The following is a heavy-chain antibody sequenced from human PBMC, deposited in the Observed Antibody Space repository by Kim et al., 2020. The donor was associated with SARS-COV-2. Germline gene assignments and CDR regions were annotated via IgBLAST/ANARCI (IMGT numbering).Heavy chain of an antibody. J-gene: IGHJ6*02. Sequence: GGSLRLSCSASGFTFSSYAMHWVRQAPGKGLEYVSAISSNGGSTYYADSVKGRFTISRDNSKNTLYLQMSSLRAEDTAVYYCVKENPVFSGWSHRYYYYYGMDVWGQGTTVTVSS. CDR1: GFTFSSYA. D-gene: IGHD6-19*01. CDR3: VKENPVFSGWSHRYYYYYGMDV. CDR2: ISSNGGST. V-gene: IGHV3-64D*09.